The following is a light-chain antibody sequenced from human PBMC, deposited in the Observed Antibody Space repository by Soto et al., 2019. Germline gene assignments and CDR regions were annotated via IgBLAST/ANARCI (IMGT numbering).Light chain of an antibody. CDR3: SLSYSGVRV. V-gene: IGLV7-46*01. Sequence: QAVVTQEPSLTVSPGGTVTLTCDSSTGAVTSGHWPYWFQQKPGQVPRALIYDTNNKHTWTPARFSWYLLGGTPARILSGARPEYEADYYCSLSYSGVRVFGGGTKLTVL. CDR1: TGAVTSGHW. J-gene: IGLJ3*02. CDR2: DTN.